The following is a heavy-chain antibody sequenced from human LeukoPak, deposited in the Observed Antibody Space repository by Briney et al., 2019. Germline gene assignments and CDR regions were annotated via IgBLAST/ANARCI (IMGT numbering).Heavy chain of an antibody. CDR3: ARVAKERVGGVYYFDY. V-gene: IGHV3-13*01. J-gene: IGHJ4*02. CDR2: IGTAGDT. CDR1: GFTFSDYD. D-gene: IGHD1-1*01. Sequence: GGSLRLSCAASGFTFSDYDMHWVRQATGKGLEWVSAIGTAGDTYYTGSVKGRFTISRENAKHSLYLQMNGLRAGDTAVYYCARVAKERVGGVYYFDYWGQGTLVTVSS.